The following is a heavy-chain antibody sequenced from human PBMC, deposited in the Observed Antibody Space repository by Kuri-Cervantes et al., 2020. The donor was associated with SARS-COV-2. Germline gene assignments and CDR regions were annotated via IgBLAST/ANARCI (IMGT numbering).Heavy chain of an antibody. Sequence: SQTLSLTCAISGDSVSSNSAAWNWIRQSPSRGLEWLGRTYYRSKWHNDYAVSVKSRITINPDTSKNQFSLQLNSVTPEDTAVYYCARDQPYYDFWSGYPYYYYGMDVWGQGTTVTVSS. CDR1: GDSVSSNSAA. V-gene: IGHV6-1*01. J-gene: IGHJ6*02. CDR2: TYYRSKWHN. D-gene: IGHD3-3*01. CDR3: ARDQPYYDFWSGYPYYYYGMDV.